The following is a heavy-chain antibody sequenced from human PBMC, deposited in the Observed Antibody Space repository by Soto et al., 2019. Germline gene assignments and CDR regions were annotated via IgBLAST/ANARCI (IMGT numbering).Heavy chain of an antibody. CDR1: GFTFSNYA. V-gene: IGHV3-23*01. J-gene: IGHJ4*02. CDR3: AKRLPHDYAFDF. Sequence: EVQLLESGGDLVQPGGSLRLSCAASGFTFSNYAMSWVRQAPGKGLEWVSTISGRGGTTFYADSVKGRFTISRDNAKNTLYLHMTSLRAEDTAVYHCAKRLPHDYAFDFWGQGTLVTVSS. D-gene: IGHD4-17*01. CDR2: ISGRGGTT.